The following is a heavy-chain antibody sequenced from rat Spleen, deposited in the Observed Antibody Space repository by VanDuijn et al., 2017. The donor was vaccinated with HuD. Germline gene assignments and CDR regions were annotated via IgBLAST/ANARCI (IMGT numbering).Heavy chain of an antibody. V-gene: IGHV5-31*01. J-gene: IGHJ3*01. CDR2: ITNASGRT. CDR3: TSYSDYATSPFAY. D-gene: IGHD1-6*01. Sequence: EVQLVESGGGLVQPGGSLKLSCVASGFTFNNYWMTWIRQAPGKGLEWVASITNASGRTYYPDSVKGRFTLSRDNAKSTLYLQMGSLRSEDTATYFCTSYSDYATSPFAYWGQGTLVTVSS. CDR1: GFTFNNYW.